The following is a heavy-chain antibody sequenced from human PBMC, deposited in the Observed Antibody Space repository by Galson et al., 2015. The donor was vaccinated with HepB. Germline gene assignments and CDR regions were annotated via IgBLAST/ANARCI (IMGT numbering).Heavy chain of an antibody. J-gene: IGHJ4*02. CDR3: AKSRQWLGRPFDY. V-gene: IGHV3-23*01. CDR1: GFTFSSYV. CDR2: ISGSGGST. Sequence: SLRLSCAASGFTFSSYVMTWVRQAPGKGLEWVPSISGSGGSTYYADSVKGRFTVSRDNSKNTLFLQMNSLRAEDTAVYYCAKSRQWLGRPFDYWGQGTLVTVSS. D-gene: IGHD6-19*01.